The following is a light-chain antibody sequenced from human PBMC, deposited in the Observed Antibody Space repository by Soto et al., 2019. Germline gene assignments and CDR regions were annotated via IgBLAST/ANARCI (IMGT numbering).Light chain of an antibody. J-gene: IGLJ2*01. V-gene: IGLV2-14*01. CDR1: SSDVGGYKY. Sequence: QSVLTQPASVSGSPGQSITISCTGSSSDVGGYKYVSWYQQHPGKAPKLMIYDVSNRPSGVSNRFSGSKSGSTASLTISGLQAEDEADYYCSSYSSSSTLVVFGGGTKVTVL. CDR2: DVS. CDR3: SSYSSSSTLVV.